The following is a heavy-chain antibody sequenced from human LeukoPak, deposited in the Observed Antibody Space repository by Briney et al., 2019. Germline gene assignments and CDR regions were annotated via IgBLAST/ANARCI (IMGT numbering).Heavy chain of an antibody. CDR2: ILAYNGNT. CDR1: GYTFTDYY. V-gene: IGHV1-18*04. D-gene: IGHD2-21*02. CDR3: ARGGDHNSFDY. J-gene: IGHJ4*02. Sequence: ASVKVSCKASGYTFTDYYIHWVRQAPGQGLEWMGWILAYNGNTKYAQRLQGRVTMTTDTSTSTAYMELRSLRSDDTAVYYCARGGDHNSFDYWGQGTLVTVSS.